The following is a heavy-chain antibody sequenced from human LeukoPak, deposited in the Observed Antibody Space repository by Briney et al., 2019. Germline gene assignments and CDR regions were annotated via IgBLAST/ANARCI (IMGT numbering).Heavy chain of an antibody. CDR3: ARHVVAVGFDY. D-gene: IGHD3-22*01. CDR1: GFTASSNC. V-gene: IGHV3-21*01. J-gene: IGHJ4*02. Sequence: GGSLRLSCAASGFTASSNCMNWVRPALGKGLEWVSSITSSSSYIYYADSVKGRFTISRDNAKNSLYLQMNSLRAEDTAVYYCARHVVAVGFDYWGQGTLVTVSS. CDR2: ITSSSSYI.